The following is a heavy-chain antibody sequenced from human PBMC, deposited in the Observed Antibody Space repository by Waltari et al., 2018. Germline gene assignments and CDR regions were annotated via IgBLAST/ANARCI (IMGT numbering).Heavy chain of an antibody. J-gene: IGHJ6*02. Sequence: QVQLVQSGAEVKKPGSSVKVSCKASGGTFSSYAISWVRQAPGQGLEWMGGIIPIFGTANYAQKFQGRVTITADESTSTAYMELSSLRSEDTAVYYCASRGYCSSTSCYNYYYYGMDVWGQGTTVTVSS. CDR3: ASRGYCSSTSCYNYYYYGMDV. CDR1: GGTFSSYA. D-gene: IGHD2-2*02. V-gene: IGHV1-69*01. CDR2: IIPIFGTA.